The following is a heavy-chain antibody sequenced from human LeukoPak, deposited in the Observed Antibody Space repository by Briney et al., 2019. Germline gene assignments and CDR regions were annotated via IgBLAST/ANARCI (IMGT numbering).Heavy chain of an antibody. Sequence: GGSLRLSCAASGFTFSSYAMHWVRQAPGKGLEWVAVISYDGSNTHYADSVKGRFTISRDNSKNTLYLQMNSLRAEDTAVYYCARDTAAFDIWGQGTMVTVSS. V-gene: IGHV3-30*04. CDR1: GFTFSSYA. CDR3: ARDTAAFDI. CDR2: ISYDGSNT. J-gene: IGHJ3*02.